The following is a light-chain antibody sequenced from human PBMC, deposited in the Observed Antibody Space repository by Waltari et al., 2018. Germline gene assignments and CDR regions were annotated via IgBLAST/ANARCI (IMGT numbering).Light chain of an antibody. V-gene: IGKV4-1*01. CDR2: WAS. J-gene: IGKJ1*01. Sequence: DIVMTQSPDSLAVSLGERATINCKSSQSVLYSSNNKNYLAWYQQKPGQPPKLLIYWASTRESGVPDRFRGSGSGTDFTLTISSLQAEDVAVYYCQQNYSTPRTFGQGTKVEIK. CDR1: QSVLYSSNNKNY. CDR3: QQNYSTPRT.